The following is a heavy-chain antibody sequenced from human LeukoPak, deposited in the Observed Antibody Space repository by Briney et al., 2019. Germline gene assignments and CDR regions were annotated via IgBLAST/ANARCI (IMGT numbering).Heavy chain of an antibody. J-gene: IGHJ4*02. D-gene: IGHD3-9*01. CDR1: GFTFSTYG. Sequence: GGSLRLSCAASGFTFSTYGMHWVRQPPGKGRVWVALISYDGSEKYYADSLKGRFTISRDNSKNTLYLQMNSLTPEDTAVYYCAKVRVDILTSYYFDYWGQGTLVAVPS. CDR2: ISYDGSEK. CDR3: AKVRVDILTSYYFDY. V-gene: IGHV3-30*18.